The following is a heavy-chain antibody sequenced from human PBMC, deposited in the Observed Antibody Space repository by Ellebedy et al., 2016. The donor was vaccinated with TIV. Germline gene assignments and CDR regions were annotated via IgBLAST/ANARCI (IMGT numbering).Heavy chain of an antibody. Sequence: AASVKVSCKASGGTFSSYAITWVRQAPGQGLEWMGEIIPIFGTVNYAQKFQGRITITADESTSTAYMELSSLRSEDTAVYYCARAGVVEMATIWYFDLWGRGTLLTVSS. J-gene: IGHJ2*01. V-gene: IGHV1-69*13. D-gene: IGHD5-24*01. CDR2: IIPIFGTV. CDR1: GGTFSSYA. CDR3: ARAGVVEMATIWYFDL.